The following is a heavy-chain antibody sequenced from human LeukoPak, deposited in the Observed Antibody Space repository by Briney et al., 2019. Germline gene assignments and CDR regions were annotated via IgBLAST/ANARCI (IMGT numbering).Heavy chain of an antibody. CDR2: INHSGST. J-gene: IGHJ5*02. V-gene: IGHV4-34*01. D-gene: IGHD4-17*01. Sequence: SSETLSLTCAVYGGSFSGYYWSWIRQPPGKGLEWIGEINHSGSTNYNPSLKSRVTISVDTSKNQFSLKLSSVTAADTAVYYCARDFYGDLSSYWFDPWGQGTLVTVSS. CDR3: ARDFYGDLSSYWFDP. CDR1: GGSFSGYY.